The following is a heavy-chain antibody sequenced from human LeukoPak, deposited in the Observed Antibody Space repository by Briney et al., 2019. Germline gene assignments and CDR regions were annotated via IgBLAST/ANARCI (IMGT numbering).Heavy chain of an antibody. V-gene: IGHV3-21*01. CDR1: GFSFSGYS. D-gene: IGHD3-22*01. CDR3: ARVHYYDSSGYYGY. CDR2: ISSTSSYI. Sequence: GGSLRLSCAASGFSFSGYSMNWVRQAPGKGLEWVSSISSTSSYIYYADSVKGRFTISRDNAKNSVYLQMNSLRVEDTALYYCARVHYYDSSGYYGYWGQGTLVTVSS. J-gene: IGHJ4*02.